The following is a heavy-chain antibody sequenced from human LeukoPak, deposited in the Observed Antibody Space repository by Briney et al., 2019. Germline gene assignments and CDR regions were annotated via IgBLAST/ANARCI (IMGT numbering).Heavy chain of an antibody. CDR1: GGSISSDSFY. CDR2: IYYSGNT. D-gene: IGHD6-6*01. V-gene: IGHV4-39*01. J-gene: IGHJ6*02. CDR3: ERHKDPASYYYYYGLDV. Sequence: ESSETLSLTCTLSGGSISSDSFYWGWIRQPPGKGLEWIGSIYYSGNTYYNPSLKSRVTISVDTSKNQFSLKLSSVTAADAAVYYCERHKDPASYYYYYGLDVWGQGTTVTVSS.